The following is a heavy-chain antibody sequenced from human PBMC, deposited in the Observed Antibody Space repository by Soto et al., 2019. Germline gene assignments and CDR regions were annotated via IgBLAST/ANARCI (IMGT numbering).Heavy chain of an antibody. CDR2: FDPEDGET. CDR1: GYTLTELS. CDR3: ATRYGSGSYYNHYYYGMDV. Sequence: ASVKVSCKVSGYTLTELSMHWVRQAPGKGLEWMGGFDPEDGETIYAQKFQGRVTMTEDTSTDTAYMELSSLRSEDTAVYYCATRYGSGSYYNHYYYGMDVWGQGTTVTVSS. D-gene: IGHD3-10*01. J-gene: IGHJ6*02. V-gene: IGHV1-24*01.